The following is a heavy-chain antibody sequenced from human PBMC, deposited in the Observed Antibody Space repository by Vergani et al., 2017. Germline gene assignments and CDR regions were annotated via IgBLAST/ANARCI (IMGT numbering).Heavy chain of an antibody. D-gene: IGHD1-26*01. CDR1: GYTFRYYG. V-gene: IGHV1-18*04. Sequence: QVQLVQSGAEVKKPGASVKVSCEGSGYTFRYYGISWVRQAPGEGLEWLGWISVYNGETKFAQKFQGRVTLTRDTSTDTAYMEMGSLRSDDTAVYYCARDRGNSGDYNFDYWGQGTLVTVSS. J-gene: IGHJ4*02. CDR2: ISVYNGET. CDR3: ARDRGNSGDYNFDY.